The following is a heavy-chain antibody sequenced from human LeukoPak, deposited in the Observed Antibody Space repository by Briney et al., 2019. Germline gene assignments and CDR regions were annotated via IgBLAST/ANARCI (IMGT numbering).Heavy chain of an antibody. CDR1: GYTFTSYD. CDR2: TSPNTGYI. V-gene: IGHV1-8*01. Sequence: ASVKVSCKTSGYTFTSYDMNWVRQAAGQGLEWMGWTSPNTGYIYYAPKFQGRMTMATNTATRTVYMELSSLRSEDTAVCYCATSRYCSNGVCPFDYWGQGTLVTVSS. CDR3: ATSRYCSNGVCPFDY. D-gene: IGHD2-8*01. J-gene: IGHJ4*02.